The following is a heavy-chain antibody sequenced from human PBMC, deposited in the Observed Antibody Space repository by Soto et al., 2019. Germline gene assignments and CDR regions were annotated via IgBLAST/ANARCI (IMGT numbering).Heavy chain of an antibody. D-gene: IGHD1-26*01. V-gene: IGHV3-48*02. CDR2: SSSSSSTI. Sequence: GGSLRLSCAASGFTFSSYSMNWVRHAPGQGLEWVSYSSSSSSTIYYADSVKGRFTIYRDNAKNSLYLRMNSLRDEDTAEYYCARHGRVGATTKKWFDRWGQGTLVTVSS. J-gene: IGHJ5*02. CDR1: GFTFSSYS. CDR3: ARHGRVGATTKKWFDR.